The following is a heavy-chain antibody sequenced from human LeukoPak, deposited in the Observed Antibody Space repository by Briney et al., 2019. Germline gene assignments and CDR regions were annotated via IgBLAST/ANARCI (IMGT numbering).Heavy chain of an antibody. CDR1: GFTFDDYA. Sequence: PGGSLRLSCAASGFTFDDYAMHWVRQAPGKGLEWVSLISGDGGCTYYADSVKGRFTISRDNSKNSLYLQMNSLRTEDTALYYCAKDKRRDGYASFDYWGQGTLVTVSS. CDR3: AKDKRRDGYASFDY. D-gene: IGHD5-24*01. J-gene: IGHJ4*02. CDR2: ISGDGGCT. V-gene: IGHV3-43*02.